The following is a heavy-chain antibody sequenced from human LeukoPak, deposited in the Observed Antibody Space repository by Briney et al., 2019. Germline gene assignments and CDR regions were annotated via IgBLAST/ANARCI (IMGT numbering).Heavy chain of an antibody. CDR2: IHYTGST. CDR1: GGSISSYY. D-gene: IGHD3-22*01. Sequence: SETLSLTCSVSGGSISSYYWSWIRQLTGRGLEWIGYIHYTGSTNYNPSLKSRVTMSLDTSKNQFSMELMSVTAADTAVYYCARWNYFDNSGYYSDWYFDLWGRGTLVTVSS. V-gene: IGHV4-59*08. J-gene: IGHJ2*01. CDR3: ARWNYFDNSGYYSDWYFDL.